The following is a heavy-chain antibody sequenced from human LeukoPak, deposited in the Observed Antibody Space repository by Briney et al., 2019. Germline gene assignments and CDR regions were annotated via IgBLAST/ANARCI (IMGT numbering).Heavy chain of an antibody. V-gene: IGHV1-69*04. CDR1: GGTFSSYA. Sequence: ASVKVSCKASGGTFSSYAISWVRQAPGQGLEWMGRIIPILGIANYAQKFQGRVTITADKSTSTAYMELNSLRAEDTAVYYCARDQSGIVATSFDFDYWGQGTLVTVSS. D-gene: IGHD5-12*01. CDR2: IIPILGIA. CDR3: ARDQSGIVATSFDFDY. J-gene: IGHJ4*02.